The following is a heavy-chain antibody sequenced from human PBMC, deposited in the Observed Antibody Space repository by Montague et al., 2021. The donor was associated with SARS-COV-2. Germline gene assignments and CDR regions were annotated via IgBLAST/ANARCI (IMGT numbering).Heavy chain of an antibody. V-gene: IGHV4-59*01. CDR2: NNYSGST. J-gene: IGHJ6*03. CDR3: ARALVPEEWLFGGDYYYYMDV. D-gene: IGHD3-3*01. Sequence: NNYSGSTNYNPSLKIRVTISVDTSKNQFSLKLSSVTAADTAVYYCARALVPEEWLFGGDYYYYMDVWGKGTKVTVSS.